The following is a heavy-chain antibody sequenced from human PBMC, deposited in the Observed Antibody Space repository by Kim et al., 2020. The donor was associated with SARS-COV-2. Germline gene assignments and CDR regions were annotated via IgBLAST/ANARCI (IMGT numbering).Heavy chain of an antibody. J-gene: IGHJ3*02. Sequence: GGSLRLSCVASGFTFKSYGMHWVRQAPGKGLEWVAVMSYDGSSEYYADSMKGRFTISRDNSKNTLYLHMTSLRAEDTGVYYCATLPRAATARTFIIWGQGTMVTVSS. CDR1: GFTFKSYG. CDR2: MSYDGSSE. V-gene: IGHV3-33*05. CDR3: ATLPRAATARTFII. D-gene: IGHD2-21*02.